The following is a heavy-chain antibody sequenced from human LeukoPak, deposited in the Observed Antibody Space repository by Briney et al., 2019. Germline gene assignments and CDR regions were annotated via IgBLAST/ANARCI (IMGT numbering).Heavy chain of an antibody. CDR3: ARDPGEDSRGY. D-gene: IGHD6-13*01. Sequence: GGSLRLSCAASEFTFSSYWMHWVRQAPGKGLVWVSRINSDGSSTGYADSVKGRFTISRDNTKNTLYLQMNGLRAEDTALYYCARDPGEDSRGYWGQGTLVTVSS. J-gene: IGHJ4*02. V-gene: IGHV3-74*01. CDR1: EFTFSSYW. CDR2: INSDGSST.